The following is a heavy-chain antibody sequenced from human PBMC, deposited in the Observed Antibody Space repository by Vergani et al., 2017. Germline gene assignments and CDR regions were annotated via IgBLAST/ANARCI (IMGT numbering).Heavy chain of an antibody. Sequence: EVQLVESGGGLVQPGGSLRLSCAASGFTFSSYWMSWVRQAPGKGLEWVANIKQDGSEKYYVDSVKGRFTISRDNAKNSLYLQMNSLRVEDTAVYYCARDGEDVEMATIPYDDWGQGILVTVSS. CDR3: ARDGEDVEMATIPYDD. D-gene: IGHD5-24*01. CDR2: IKQDGSEK. J-gene: IGHJ4*02. CDR1: GFTFSSYW. V-gene: IGHV3-7*01.